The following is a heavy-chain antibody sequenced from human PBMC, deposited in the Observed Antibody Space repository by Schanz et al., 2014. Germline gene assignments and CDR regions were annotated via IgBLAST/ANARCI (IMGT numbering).Heavy chain of an antibody. J-gene: IGHJ3*02. CDR2: FIPILDVG. CDR1: GGTFNSYT. V-gene: IGHV1-69*02. Sequence: QVQLVQSWAEVKGPGASVKVSCKASGGTFNSYTISWVRQARGQGLEWVGRFIPILDVGNYAQQFQGRVTFTADKSTSTAYMELSSLRYEDTALYYCARGTMPGTFDIWGQGTMVTVSS. CDR3: ARGTMPGTFDI. D-gene: IGHD2-2*01.